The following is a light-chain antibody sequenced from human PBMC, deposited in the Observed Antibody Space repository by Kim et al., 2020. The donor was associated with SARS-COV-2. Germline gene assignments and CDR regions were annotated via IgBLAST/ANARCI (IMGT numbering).Light chain of an antibody. Sequence: GRSLTITSSGTSGDMSGYKFVAWYQQHQAKATKVMIYEVNKRPSGGPDRFSGSKSGNTASLTVSGLQAEDEADYYCSSYAGRQNLVFGGGTQLTVL. CDR3: SSYAGRQNLV. CDR1: SGDMSGYKF. V-gene: IGLV2-8*01. CDR2: EVN. J-gene: IGLJ2*01.